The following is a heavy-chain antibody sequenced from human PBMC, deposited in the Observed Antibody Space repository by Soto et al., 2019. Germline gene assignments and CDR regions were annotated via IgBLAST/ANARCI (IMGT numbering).Heavy chain of an antibody. Sequence: SETLSLTCAVYVGSFSGYYWSWIRQPPGKGLEWIGEINHSGSTNYNPSLKSRVTISVDTSKNQFSLKLSSVTAADTAVYYCARLGIAAAKGYWGQGTMVTVSS. CDR2: INHSGST. J-gene: IGHJ4*02. V-gene: IGHV4-34*01. CDR1: VGSFSGYY. CDR3: ARLGIAAAKGY. D-gene: IGHD6-13*01.